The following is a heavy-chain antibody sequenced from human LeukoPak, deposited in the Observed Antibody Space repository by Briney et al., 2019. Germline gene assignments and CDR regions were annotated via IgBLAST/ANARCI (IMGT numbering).Heavy chain of an antibody. CDR1: GYTFTGYY. D-gene: IGHD6-19*01. V-gene: IGHV1-2*02. Sequence: ASVTVSCKASGYTFTGYYMHWVRQAPGQGLEWMGWINPNSGGTNYAQKFQGRVTMTRDTSISTAYMELSRLRSDDTAVYYCARVGGIAVAGSQTWGQGTLVTVSS. J-gene: IGHJ5*02. CDR3: ARVGGIAVAGSQT. CDR2: INPNSGGT.